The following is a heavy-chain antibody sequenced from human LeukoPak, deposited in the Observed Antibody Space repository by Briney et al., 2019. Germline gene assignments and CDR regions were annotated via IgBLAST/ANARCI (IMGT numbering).Heavy chain of an antibody. CDR2: ISSSSSYI. CDR1: GFTFSSYS. V-gene: IGHV3-21*01. Sequence: PGGSLRLSCAASGFTFSSYSMNWVRQAPGKGLEWVSSISSSSSYIYYADSVKGRFTISRDNAKNSLYLQMNSLRAEDTAVYYCARVVGATTLPHFDYWGQGTLVTVSS. J-gene: IGHJ4*02. CDR3: ARVVGATTLPHFDY. D-gene: IGHD1-26*01.